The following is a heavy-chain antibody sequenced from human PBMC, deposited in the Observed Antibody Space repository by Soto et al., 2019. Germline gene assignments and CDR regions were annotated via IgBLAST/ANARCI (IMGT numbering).Heavy chain of an antibody. D-gene: IGHD1-26*01. V-gene: IGHV4-39*01. Sequence: QLQLQESGPGLVKPSETLSLTCSVSGGSINSDDSFWGWVRQSPGKGLEWIGSLYYGGSTFYNPSLKRRVTISLATSKNQFSLRLTSVTAADTAIYYCARQLPVGATSWFDPWGQGTLVTVSS. CDR3: ARQLPVGATSWFDP. CDR1: GGSINSDDSF. J-gene: IGHJ5*02. CDR2: LYYGGST.